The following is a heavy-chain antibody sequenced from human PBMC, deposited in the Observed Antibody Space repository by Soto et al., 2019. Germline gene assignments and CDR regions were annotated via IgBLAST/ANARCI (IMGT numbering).Heavy chain of an antibody. CDR1: GDTFSSYI. J-gene: IGHJ6*02. CDR2: VFPVLTTT. Sequence: QVQLVQSGAEVKKPGSSVRVSCRSSGDTFSSYIVNWLRLAPGRGREGRGGVFPVLTTTDYAQNFRGRVTISADRSTNTVYLDLSSLRSDDTAVYYCARRRYCGYDCYHKHYYGMDVWGQGSLVTVAS. V-gene: IGHV1-69*08. D-gene: IGHD2-21*02. CDR3: ARRRYCGYDCYHKHYYGMDV.